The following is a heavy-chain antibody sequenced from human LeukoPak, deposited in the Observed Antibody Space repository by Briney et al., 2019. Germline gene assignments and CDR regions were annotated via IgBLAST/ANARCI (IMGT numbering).Heavy chain of an antibody. CDR2: INPNSGGT. Sequence: GASVKVSFKASGYTFTGYYMHWVRQAPGQGLEGMGWINPNSGGTNYAQKFQGRVTMTRDTSISTAYMELSRLRSDDTAVYYCARDSEFGELNGWFDPWGQGTLVTVSS. CDR1: GYTFTGYY. CDR3: ARDSEFGELNGWFDP. J-gene: IGHJ5*02. V-gene: IGHV1-2*02. D-gene: IGHD3-10*01.